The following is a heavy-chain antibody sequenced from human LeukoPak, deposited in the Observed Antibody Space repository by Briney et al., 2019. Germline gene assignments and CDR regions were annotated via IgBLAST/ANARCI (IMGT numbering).Heavy chain of an antibody. CDR1: GFTFGDYA. CDR2: IRSKAYGGTT. D-gene: IGHD4-23*01. V-gene: IGHV3-49*04. CDR3: TRDDTDYGGNSDYFQH. J-gene: IGHJ1*01. Sequence: QTGQSMRLSCTASGFTFGDYAMSWVRQAPGKGREWVGFIRSKAYGGTTEYAASVKGRFTISRNDSKSIAYLQMNSLKTEDTAVYYCTRDDTDYGGNSDYFQHWGQGTLVTVSS.